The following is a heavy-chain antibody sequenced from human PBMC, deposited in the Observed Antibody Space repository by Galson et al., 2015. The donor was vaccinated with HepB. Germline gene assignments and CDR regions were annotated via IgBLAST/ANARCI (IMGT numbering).Heavy chain of an antibody. D-gene: IGHD4-23*01. J-gene: IGHJ5*02. Sequence: QSGAEVKKPGESLKISCKASGSTFTSYGISWVRQAPGQGLEWMGWISAYNGNTNYAQKLQGRVTMTTDTSTSTAYMELRSLRSDDTAVYYCARDHSNRQVVTPTYDWFDPWGQGTLVTVSS. CDR1: GSTFTSYG. CDR3: ARDHSNRQVVTPTYDWFDP. V-gene: IGHV1-18*04. CDR2: ISAYNGNT.